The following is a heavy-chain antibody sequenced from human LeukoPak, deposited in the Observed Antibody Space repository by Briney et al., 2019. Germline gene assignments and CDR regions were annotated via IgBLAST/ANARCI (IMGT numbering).Heavy chain of an antibody. CDR3: AREGYYDFWSGYYSFDY. J-gene: IGHJ4*02. CDR1: GFTFSSYG. V-gene: IGHV3-33*01. D-gene: IGHD3-3*01. CDR2: IWYDGSNK. Sequence: PGRSLRLSCAASGFTFSSYGMHWVRQAPGKGLEWVAVIWYDGSNKYYADSVKGRFTISRDNSKNTLYLQMNSLRAEDTAVYYCAREGYYDFWSGYYSFDYWGQGTLVTVSS.